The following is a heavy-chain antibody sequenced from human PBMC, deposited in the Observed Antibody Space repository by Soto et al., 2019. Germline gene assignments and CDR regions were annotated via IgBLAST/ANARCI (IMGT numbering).Heavy chain of an antibody. Sequence: QVQLVESGGGVVQPGRSLRLSCAASGFTFSSYGMHWVRQAPGKGLEWVAVISYDGSNKYYADSVKGRFTISRYNSKNTLYLQMNSLRAEDTAVYYCATGSPRYSSGWDFDYWGQGTLVTVSS. CDR2: ISYDGSNK. J-gene: IGHJ4*02. D-gene: IGHD6-19*01. CDR3: ATGSPRYSSGWDFDY. CDR1: GFTFSSYG. V-gene: IGHV3-30*03.